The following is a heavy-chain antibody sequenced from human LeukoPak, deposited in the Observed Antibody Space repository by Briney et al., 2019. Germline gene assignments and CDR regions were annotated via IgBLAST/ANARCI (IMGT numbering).Heavy chain of an antibody. D-gene: IGHD3-10*01. J-gene: IGHJ4*02. Sequence: GESLRLSCAASGVSFSNYWFHWVRQAPGEGLVWVSRTNEHGTIINYADSVKGRFTISRDNAKNTQYLQMNSLRTEDSALYYCVVDLSGSADYWGQGTLVTVSS. CDR1: GVSFSNYW. V-gene: IGHV3-74*01. CDR2: TNEHGTII. CDR3: VVDLSGSADY.